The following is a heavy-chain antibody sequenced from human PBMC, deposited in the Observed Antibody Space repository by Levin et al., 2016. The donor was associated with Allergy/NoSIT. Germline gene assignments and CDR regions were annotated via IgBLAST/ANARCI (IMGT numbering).Heavy chain of an antibody. CDR1: GGTFSSYA. Sequence: SVKVSCKASGGTFSSYAISWVRQAPGQGLEWMGGIIPIFGTANYAQKFQGRVTITADESTSTAYMELSSLRSEDTAVYYCARRITILGDAFDIWGQGTMVTVCS. J-gene: IGHJ3*02. CDR3: ARRITILGDAFDI. CDR2: IIPIFGTA. V-gene: IGHV1-69*13. D-gene: IGHD3-3*01.